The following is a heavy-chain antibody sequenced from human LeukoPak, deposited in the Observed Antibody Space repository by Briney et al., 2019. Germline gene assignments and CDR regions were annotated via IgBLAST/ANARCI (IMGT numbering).Heavy chain of an antibody. J-gene: IGHJ4*02. CDR1: GGSISSSSYY. Sequence: PSETLSLTCTVSGGSISSSSYYWGWIRQPPGKGLEWIGSIYYSGSTYYNPSLKSRVTISVDTSKNQFSLKLSSVTAADTAVYYCARDTFAFWYDSRGPPYWGQGTLSPSPQ. CDR3: ARDTFAFWYDSRGPPY. V-gene: IGHV4-39*07. CDR2: IYYSGST. D-gene: IGHD3-22*01.